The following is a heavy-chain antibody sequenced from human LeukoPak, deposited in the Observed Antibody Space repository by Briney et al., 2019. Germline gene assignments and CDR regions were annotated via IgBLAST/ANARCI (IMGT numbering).Heavy chain of an antibody. CDR1: GFTFSSYS. V-gene: IGHV3-48*01. D-gene: IGHD4-23*01. J-gene: IGHJ6*03. CDR2: ISSSSSTI. CDR3: AREFSPSRWYFSKFYYYYMDV. Sequence: GGSLRLSCAASGFTFSSYSMNWVRQAPGKGLEWVSYISSSSSTIYYADSVKGRFTISRDNAKNSLYLQMNSLRTEDTAVYYCAREFSPSRWYFSKFYYYYMDVWGKGTTVTVSS.